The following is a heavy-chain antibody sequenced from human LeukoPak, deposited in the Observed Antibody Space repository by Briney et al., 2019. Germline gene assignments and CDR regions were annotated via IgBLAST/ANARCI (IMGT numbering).Heavy chain of an antibody. Sequence: GGSLRLSCAAAGFTFSSYAMSSVRQAPGKGLEWVSGISGSGGITYYADSVKGRFTISRDNSKNTLYLQMNSLRAEDTAVYYCVKVVYSWYFDYWGQGTLVTVSS. V-gene: IGHV3-23*01. D-gene: IGHD2-8*01. CDR1: GFTFSSYA. CDR3: VKVVYSWYFDY. CDR2: ISGSGGIT. J-gene: IGHJ4*02.